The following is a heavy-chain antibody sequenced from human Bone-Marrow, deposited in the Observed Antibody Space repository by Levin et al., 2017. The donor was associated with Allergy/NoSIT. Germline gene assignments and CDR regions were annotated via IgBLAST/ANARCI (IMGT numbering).Heavy chain of an antibody. Sequence: LSLTCAASGFTSSDPYMDWVRPAPGKGLEWIGRSKNRPNNFATEYAASAKGRFTISRDDSQNSLFLQMNSVRTDDTAVYYCAVSISGAVNKYWGQGTLVTVSS. CDR1: GFTSSDPY. CDR2: SKNRPNNFAT. V-gene: IGHV3-72*01. J-gene: IGHJ4*02. CDR3: AVSISGAVNKY. D-gene: IGHD3-3*01.